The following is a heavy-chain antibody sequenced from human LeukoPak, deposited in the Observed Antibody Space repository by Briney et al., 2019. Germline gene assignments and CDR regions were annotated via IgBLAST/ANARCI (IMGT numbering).Heavy chain of an antibody. D-gene: IGHD1-26*01. Sequence: ASVKVSCKASGYTFTGYYMHWVRQAPGQGLEWMGWINGNSGGTKYAQKFQGRVTMTRDTSISTAYMELNRLRSDDTAVYYCARDSEGSPDYWGQGTLVTVSS. CDR1: GYTFTGYY. CDR3: ARDSEGSPDY. CDR2: INGNSGGT. V-gene: IGHV1-2*02. J-gene: IGHJ4*02.